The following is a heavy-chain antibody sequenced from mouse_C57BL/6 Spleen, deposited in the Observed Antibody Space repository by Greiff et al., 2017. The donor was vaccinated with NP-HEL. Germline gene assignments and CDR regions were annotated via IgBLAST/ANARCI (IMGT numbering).Heavy chain of an antibody. V-gene: IGHV5-16*01. D-gene: IGHD3-2*02. CDR1: GFTFSDYY. CDR3: ATAQATAWFAY. J-gene: IGHJ3*01. CDR2: INYDGSST. Sequence: EVNVVESEGGLVQPGRSMKLSCTASGFTFSDYYMAWVRQVPEKGLEWVANINYDGSSTYYLDSLTSRFIISRDNAKNILYLQMSSLKSEDTATYYCATAQATAWFAYWGQGTLVTVSA.